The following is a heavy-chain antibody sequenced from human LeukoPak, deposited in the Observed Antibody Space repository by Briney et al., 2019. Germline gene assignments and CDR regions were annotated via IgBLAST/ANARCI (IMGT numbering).Heavy chain of an antibody. CDR2: INHSGST. Sequence: SETLSLTCAVYGGSFSGYYWSWIRQPPGKGLEWIGEINHSGSTNYNPSLKSRVTISVDTSKNQFSLKLSSVTAAGTAVYYCAREGRSSSSWYIYGMDVWGQGTTVTVSS. D-gene: IGHD6-13*01. J-gene: IGHJ6*02. V-gene: IGHV4-34*01. CDR3: AREGRSSSSWYIYGMDV. CDR1: GGSFSGYY.